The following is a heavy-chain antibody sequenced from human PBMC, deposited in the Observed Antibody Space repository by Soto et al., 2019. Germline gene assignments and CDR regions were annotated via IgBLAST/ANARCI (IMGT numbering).Heavy chain of an antibody. CDR3: AGGHHYGDQVGWFDP. D-gene: IGHD4-17*01. J-gene: IGHJ5*02. Sequence: ESGGGLVQPGGSLLLSCAASGFTSDNYAMHLVRNAPGKGLEWVSGIRWNSGSMVYADSVKGRFTISRDSAKNSLYLQMHSLRPEDTALYYCAGGHHYGDQVGWFDPWGQGTLVTVS. CDR2: IRWNSGSM. V-gene: IGHV3-9*02. CDR1: GFTSDNYA.